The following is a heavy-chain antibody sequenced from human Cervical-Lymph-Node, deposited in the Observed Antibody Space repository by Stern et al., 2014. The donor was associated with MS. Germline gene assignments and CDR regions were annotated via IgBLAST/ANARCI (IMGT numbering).Heavy chain of an antibody. J-gene: IGHJ4*02. CDR2: LSYDGSKQ. Sequence: VQLVESGGGVVQPGRSLRLSCAASGFTFSRYGMHWVRQAPGRGLEWLGFLSYDGSKQYYADSVKGRFIISRDNSKGTLFLQMNGLRTEDTAMYFCGKDWTRSEPAGFESWGQGTLVIVSS. D-gene: IGHD2-2*01. CDR1: GFTFSRYG. V-gene: IGHV3-30*18. CDR3: GKDWTRSEPAGFES.